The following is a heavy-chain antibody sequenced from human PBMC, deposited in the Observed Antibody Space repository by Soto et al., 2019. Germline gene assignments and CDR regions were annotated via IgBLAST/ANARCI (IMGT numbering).Heavy chain of an antibody. D-gene: IGHD3-9*01. Sequence: GGSLRLSCAASGFTFSSYAMSWVRQAPGKGLEWVSAISGSGGSTYYADSVKGRFTISRDNSKNTLYLQMNSLRAEDTAVYYCAKHPNYKYYDILTGYYYFDYWGQGTLVTVSS. J-gene: IGHJ4*02. V-gene: IGHV3-23*01. CDR3: AKHPNYKYYDILTGYYYFDY. CDR1: GFTFSSYA. CDR2: ISGSGGST.